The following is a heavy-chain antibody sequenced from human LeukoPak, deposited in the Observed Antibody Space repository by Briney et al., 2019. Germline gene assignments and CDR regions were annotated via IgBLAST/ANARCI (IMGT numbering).Heavy chain of an antibody. CDR3: ARGLEVRGVLFDY. D-gene: IGHD3-10*01. J-gene: IGHJ4*02. CDR1: GFTVSSNY. Sequence: GGSLRLSCAASGFTVSSNYMSWVRQAPRKGLEWVSVIYSGGNTYYADSVKGRFTISRDNSKNTLYLQMNSLRAEDTAVYYCARGLEVRGVLFDYWGQGTLVTVSS. CDR2: IYSGGNT. V-gene: IGHV3-53*01.